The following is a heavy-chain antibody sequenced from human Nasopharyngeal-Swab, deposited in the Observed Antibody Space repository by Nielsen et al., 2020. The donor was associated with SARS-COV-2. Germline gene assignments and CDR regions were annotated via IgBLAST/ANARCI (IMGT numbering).Heavy chain of an antibody. CDR1: GIIFSAAA. CDR3: TTDFYFDY. CDR2: IGDKDHNYAT. Sequence: GESLKISCAASGIIFSAAAIHWVRQASGEGLEWGGRIGDKDHNYATTYGASVQGRFTITRDDSKNTAFLQMDSLKTEDTALYYCTTDFYFDYWGQGTLVTVSS. V-gene: IGHV3-73*01. J-gene: IGHJ4*02.